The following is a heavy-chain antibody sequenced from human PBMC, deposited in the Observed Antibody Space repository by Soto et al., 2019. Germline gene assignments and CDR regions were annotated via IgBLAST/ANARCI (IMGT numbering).Heavy chain of an antibody. CDR1: GITFIYAW. Sequence: EVQLVEAGGGLVKPGGSLRLSCAASGITFIYAWMDWVRQAPGKRLEWVGRIKSQAGGGTIEYAAPVKGRFTISRDDSKNTVYLQIDSLKTEDTAVYYFTHVFSVAHPYSYFWGQGPLVTVSS. CDR3: THVFSVAHPYSYF. J-gene: IGHJ4*02. V-gene: IGHV3-15*07. D-gene: IGHD3-9*01. CDR2: IKSQAGGGTI.